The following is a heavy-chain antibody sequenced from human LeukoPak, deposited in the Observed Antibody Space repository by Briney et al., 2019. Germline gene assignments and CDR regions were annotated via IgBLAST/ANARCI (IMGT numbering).Heavy chain of an antibody. Sequence: GASVKVSCKASGYTFTSYDINWVRQAPGQGLEWMGWISAYNGNTNYAQKLQGRVTMTTDTSTSTAYMELRSLRSDDTAVYYCARRKEQLVPNSYYYYYYMDVWGKGTTVTVSS. J-gene: IGHJ6*03. CDR2: ISAYNGNT. CDR3: ARRKEQLVPNSYYYYYYMDV. CDR1: GYTFTSYD. D-gene: IGHD6-13*01. V-gene: IGHV1-18*01.